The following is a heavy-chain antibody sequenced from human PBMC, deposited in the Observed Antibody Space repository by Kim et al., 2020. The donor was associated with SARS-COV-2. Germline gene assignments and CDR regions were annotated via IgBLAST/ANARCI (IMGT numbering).Heavy chain of an antibody. D-gene: IGHD1-26*01. CDR2: INSDGSST. CDR1: GFTFSSYW. V-gene: IGHV3-74*01. J-gene: IGHJ6*02. Sequence: GGSLRLCCAASGFTFSSYWMHWVRQAPGKGLVWVSRINSDGSSTNYADSMKGRFTISRDNAKNTLYLQMSSLRAEDTAVYYCVRVYSGTPYYNYGMDVWGQGTTVTVSS. CDR3: VRVYSGTPYYNYGMDV.